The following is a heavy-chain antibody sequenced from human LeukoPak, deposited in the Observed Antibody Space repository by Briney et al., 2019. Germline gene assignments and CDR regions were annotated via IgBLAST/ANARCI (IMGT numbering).Heavy chain of an antibody. V-gene: IGHV1-46*01. Sequence: ASVKVSCKASGYTFTSYYMHWVRQAPGQGLEWMGIINPSGGSTSYAQKFQGRVTMTRDTSTSTVYMELSSLRSEDTAVYYCARGGMDCSSTSCHTSAEYFQHWGQGTLVTVSS. CDR1: GYTFTSYY. D-gene: IGHD2-2*02. J-gene: IGHJ1*01. CDR3: ARGGMDCSSTSCHTSAEYFQH. CDR2: INPSGGST.